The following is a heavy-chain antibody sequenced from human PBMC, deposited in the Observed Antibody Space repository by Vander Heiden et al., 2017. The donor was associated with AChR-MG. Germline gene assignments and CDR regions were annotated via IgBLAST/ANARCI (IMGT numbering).Heavy chain of an antibody. V-gene: IGHV3-48*01. CDR1: GFTFSTYN. CDR3: ARISTPIGRYSTGPPYFDY. Sequence: EVQLVESGGGLVQRGGSLRLPCAASGFTFSTYNMNWVRQAPRKGLEWVSYISSSSSTIYYADSVKGRFTISRDNAKNSLYLQMNSLRAEDTAVYYCARISTPIGRYSTGPPYFDYWGQGTLVTVSS. J-gene: IGHJ4*02. D-gene: IGHD1-26*01. CDR2: ISSSSSTI.